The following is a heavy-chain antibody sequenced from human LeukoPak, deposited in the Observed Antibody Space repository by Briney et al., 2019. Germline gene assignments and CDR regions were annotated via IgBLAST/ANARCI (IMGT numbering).Heavy chain of an antibody. V-gene: IGHV1-69*01. CDR3: ASSHGFLEWLSAFDY. Sequence: ASVKVSCKASGGTFSSYAISWVRQAPGQGLEWMGGIIPIFGTANYAQKVQGRVTITADESTSTAYMELSSLRSEDTAVYYCASSHGFLEWLSAFDYWGQGTLVTVSS. D-gene: IGHD3-3*01. CDR2: IIPIFGTA. J-gene: IGHJ4*02. CDR1: GGTFSSYA.